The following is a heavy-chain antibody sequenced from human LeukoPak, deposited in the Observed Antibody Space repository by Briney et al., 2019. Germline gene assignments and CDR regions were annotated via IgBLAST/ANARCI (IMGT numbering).Heavy chain of an antibody. V-gene: IGHV3-21*01. D-gene: IGHD2-2*01. CDR1: GFTFSSYS. CDR3: ARGRGPGYCSSTSCPRPFDY. J-gene: IGHJ4*02. CDR2: ISSSSSYI. Sequence: GGSLRLSCAASGFTFSSYSMNWVRQAPGKGLEWVSSISSSSSYIYYADSVKGRFTISRDNAKNSPYLQMNSLRAEDTAVYYCARGRGPGYCSSTSCPRPFDYWGQGTLVTVSS.